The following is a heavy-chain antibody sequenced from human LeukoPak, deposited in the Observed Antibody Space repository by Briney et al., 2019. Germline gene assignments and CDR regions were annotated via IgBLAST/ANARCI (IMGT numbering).Heavy chain of an antibody. D-gene: IGHD6-13*01. J-gene: IGHJ3*01. CDR1: GVSISSGHW. Sequence: TSETLSLTCAVSGVSISSGHWWSWVRQPPGKGLEWIGEIYHSGSTNYHASLKSRVTISVDTSKNQFSLKLNSVTVADTAFYYCVTSIALAGWGGFDVWGQGRMVTVSS. V-gene: IGHV4-4*02. CDR2: IYHSGST. CDR3: VTSIALAGWGGFDV.